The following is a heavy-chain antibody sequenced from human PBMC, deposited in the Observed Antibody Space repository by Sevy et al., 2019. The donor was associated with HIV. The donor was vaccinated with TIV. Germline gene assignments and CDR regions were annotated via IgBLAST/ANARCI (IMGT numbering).Heavy chain of an antibody. CDR1: GYTFTGSY. Sequence: ASVKVSCKASGYTFTGSYMHWVRQAPGQGLEWMGWINLNSGGTNYAQKFQGRVTMTRDTSISTAYMELSRLRSDDTAVYYCARDPDEYSSSLNGMDVWGQGTSVTVSS. D-gene: IGHD6-6*01. V-gene: IGHV1-2*02. J-gene: IGHJ6*02. CDR2: INLNSGGT. CDR3: ARDPDEYSSSLNGMDV.